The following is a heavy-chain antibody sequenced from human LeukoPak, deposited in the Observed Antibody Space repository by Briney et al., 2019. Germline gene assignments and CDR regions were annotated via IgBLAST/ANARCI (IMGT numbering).Heavy chain of an antibody. CDR3: ARGRLNVATTYYYYYYGMDV. CDR1: GGSISSYY. J-gene: IGHJ6*02. V-gene: IGHV4-59*01. CDR2: IYYSGST. Sequence: PSETLSLTCTVSGGSISSYYWSRIRQPPGKGLEWIGYIYYSGSTNYNPSLKSRVTISVDTSKNQFSLKLSSVTAADTAVYYCARGRLNVATTYYYYYYGMDVWGQGTTVTVSS. D-gene: IGHD5-12*01.